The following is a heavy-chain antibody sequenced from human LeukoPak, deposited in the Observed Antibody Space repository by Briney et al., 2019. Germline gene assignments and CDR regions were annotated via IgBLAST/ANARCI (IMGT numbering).Heavy chain of an antibody. V-gene: IGHV3-30*02. Sequence: PGGSLRLSCAASGFTFSSYGMHWVRQAPGKRLEWVAFIRYDGSNKYYADSVKGRFTISRDNSKNTLYLQMNSLRAEDTAVYYCAKVGDKIVVVPAAPHDYWGQGTLVTVSS. J-gene: IGHJ4*02. CDR1: GFTFSSYG. CDR2: IRYDGSNK. D-gene: IGHD2-2*01. CDR3: AKVGDKIVVVPAAPHDY.